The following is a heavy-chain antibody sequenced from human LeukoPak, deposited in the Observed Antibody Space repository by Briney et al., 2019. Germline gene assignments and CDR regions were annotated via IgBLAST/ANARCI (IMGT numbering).Heavy chain of an antibody. V-gene: IGHV4-59*01. Sequence: SSETLSLTCTVSGGSISSYYWSWIRQPPGKGLEWIGHIYGSGSTNYNTSLKSRVTLSVDTSKNQFSLRLSSVTAADTAVYYCAREGTSGTHLNWFDPWGQGTLVTVSS. J-gene: IGHJ5*02. CDR1: GGSISSYY. CDR2: IYGSGST. D-gene: IGHD1-1*01. CDR3: AREGTSGTHLNWFDP.